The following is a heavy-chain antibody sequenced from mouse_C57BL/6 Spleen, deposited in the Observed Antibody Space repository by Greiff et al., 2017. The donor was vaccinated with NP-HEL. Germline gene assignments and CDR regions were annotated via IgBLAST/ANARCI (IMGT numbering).Heavy chain of an antibody. CDR3: ARDRYYGSPYWYFDV. D-gene: IGHD1-1*01. CDR2: INPGSGGT. CDR1: GYAFTNYL. Sequence: VQLQQSGAELVRPGTSVKVSCKASGYAFTNYLIEWVKQRPGQGLEWIGVINPGSGGTNYNEKFKGKATLTADKSSSTAYMQLSSLTSEDSAVYFCARDRYYGSPYWYFDVWGTGTTVTVSS. V-gene: IGHV1-54*01. J-gene: IGHJ1*03.